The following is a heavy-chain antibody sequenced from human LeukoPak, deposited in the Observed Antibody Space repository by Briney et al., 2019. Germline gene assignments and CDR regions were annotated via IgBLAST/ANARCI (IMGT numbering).Heavy chain of an antibody. V-gene: IGHV4-39*01. CDR1: GGSISGSRRY. CDR3: TRQLSWASDTGDS. D-gene: IGHD6-13*01. J-gene: IGHJ5*01. Sequence: PSETLSLTCNVSGGSISGSRRYWGWVRQPPGGGLEGIGSIRYIGTTYYNPSLQSRLTISVDNSQNQFSLKLRSVTAADTSMYYCTRQLSWASDTGDSWGQGTLVTVSS. CDR2: IRYIGTT.